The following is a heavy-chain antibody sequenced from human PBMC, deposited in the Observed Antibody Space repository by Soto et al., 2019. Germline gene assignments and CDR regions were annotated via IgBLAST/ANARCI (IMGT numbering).Heavy chain of an antibody. V-gene: IGHV3-7*05. CDR1: GFTFSSYW. CDR2: IKQDGSEK. D-gene: IGHD3-3*01. J-gene: IGHJ6*01. CDR3: ARVSPSRRITIFRVVIPPDL. Sequence: GGPLRLSCAASGFTFSSYWMSWVRQAPGKGLEWVANIKQDGSEKYYVDSVKGRFTISRDNAKNSLYLQMNSLRAGDTAVYYCARVSPSRRITIFRVVIPPDLWGQGTMVTGSS.